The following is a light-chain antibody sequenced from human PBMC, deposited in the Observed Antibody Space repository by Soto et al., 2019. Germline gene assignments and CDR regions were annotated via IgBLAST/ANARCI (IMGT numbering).Light chain of an antibody. Sequence: DIVMTQSPDSLAVSLGERATINCKSSQSVLYSSNNKNYLAWYQQKPGQPPKLLIYWASTRESGVTDRFSGSGSGTDFTLTISSLQAEDVAVYYCQQHYTTPFTFGGGTKVEIK. V-gene: IGKV4-1*01. CDR1: QSVLYSSNNKNY. CDR2: WAS. CDR3: QQHYTTPFT. J-gene: IGKJ4*01.